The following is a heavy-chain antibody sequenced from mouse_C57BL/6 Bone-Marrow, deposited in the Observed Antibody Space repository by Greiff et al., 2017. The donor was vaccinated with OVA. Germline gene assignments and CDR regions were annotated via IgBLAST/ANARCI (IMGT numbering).Heavy chain of an antibody. Sequence: VQLQQSGAELAKPGASVKMSCKASGYTFTSYWMHWVKQRPGQGLEWIGYINPSTGYTEYNQKFKDKATLTADKSSSTAYMQLSSLTSEDSAVYYGAYYYGSSYYAMDYWGQGTSVTVSS. CDR3: AYYYGSSYYAMDY. V-gene: IGHV1-7*01. J-gene: IGHJ4*01. D-gene: IGHD1-1*01. CDR2: INPSTGYT. CDR1: GYTFTSYW.